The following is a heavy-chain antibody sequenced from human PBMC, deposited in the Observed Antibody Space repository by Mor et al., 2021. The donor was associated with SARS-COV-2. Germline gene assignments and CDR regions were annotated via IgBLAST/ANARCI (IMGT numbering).Heavy chain of an antibody. CDR2: IIPMFGVA. Sequence: GLEWMGRIIPMFGVANYAQKFQGRVTITADKSTSTTYMELSSLRSEDTAVYYCAKDSCGGDCSLSTQYDSWGQGTLVTV. CDR3: AKDSCGGDCSLSTQYDS. J-gene: IGHJ4*02. D-gene: IGHD2-21*02. V-gene: IGHV1-69*02.